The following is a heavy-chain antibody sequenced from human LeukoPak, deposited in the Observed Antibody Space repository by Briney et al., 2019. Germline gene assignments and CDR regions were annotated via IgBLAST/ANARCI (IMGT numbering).Heavy chain of an antibody. CDR3: NTGGTYYYDDRGRRGSPFEI. V-gene: IGHV3-15*01. J-gene: IGHJ3*02. Sequence: GGSLRLSCAASGFSFNKAWMNWVRQGPGKGLEWVGRIKSKTDSGTPDYAASVKGRFIISRDDLTDTLYLEMTSLNTEDTALYYCNTGGTYYYDDRGRRGSPFEIWGQGTTVTVS. D-gene: IGHD3-22*01. CDR1: GFSFNKAW. CDR2: IKSKTDSGTP.